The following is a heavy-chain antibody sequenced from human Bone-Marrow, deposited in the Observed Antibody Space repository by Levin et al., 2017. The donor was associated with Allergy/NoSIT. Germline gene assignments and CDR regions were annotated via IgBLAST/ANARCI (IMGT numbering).Heavy chain of an antibody. CDR2: FSAGGGST. V-gene: IGHV3-23*01. CDR3: APG. Sequence: SGGSLRLSCAPSGFNFRTYSMTWVRQPPGGGLEWVAGFSAGGGSTFYADSVKGRFTISQDNSKNTLYLQMNSLTVEDTAVYYCAPGGGQGTLVTVSS. J-gene: IGHJ4*02. CDR1: GFNFRTYS. D-gene: IGHD3-10*01.